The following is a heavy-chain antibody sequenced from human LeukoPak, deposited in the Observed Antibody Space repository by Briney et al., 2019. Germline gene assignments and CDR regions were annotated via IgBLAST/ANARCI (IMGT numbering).Heavy chain of an antibody. CDR3: ARITDRTIFGEIMHGFDV. Sequence: SETLSLTCTVSGDSINNNNYYWGWIRQPPGEGLEWIGNRRTYYSPSLKSRGTISVDTSNNQFSLKLNSVTAADTAVYYCARITDRTIFGEIMHGFDVWGQGTPVTVSS. D-gene: IGHD3-3*01. J-gene: IGHJ3*01. V-gene: IGHV4-39*01. CDR2: RRT. CDR1: GDSINNNNYY.